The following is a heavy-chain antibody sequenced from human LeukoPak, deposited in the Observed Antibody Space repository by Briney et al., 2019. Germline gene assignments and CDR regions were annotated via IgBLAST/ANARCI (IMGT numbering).Heavy chain of an antibody. V-gene: IGHV7-4-1*02. CDR3: ARDPPMVPGSIDDY. CDR2: INTNTGNP. CDR1: GYTFTNYA. Sequence: HVASVKVSCKASGYTFTNYAMNWVRQAPGQGLEWMGWINTNTGNPTYAQGFTGRFVFSLDTSVSTAYLQISSLKAEDTAVYYCARDPPMVPGSIDDYWGQGTLVTVSS. J-gene: IGHJ4*02. D-gene: IGHD3-10*01.